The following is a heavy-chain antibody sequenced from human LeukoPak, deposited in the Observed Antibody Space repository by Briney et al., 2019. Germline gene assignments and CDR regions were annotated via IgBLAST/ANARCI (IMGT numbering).Heavy chain of an antibody. D-gene: IGHD4-11*01. CDR2: INHSGST. CDR3: ASGKDYPYYYYYMDV. V-gene: IGHV4-34*01. CDR1: GGSFSGYY. J-gene: IGHJ6*03. Sequence: PSETLSLTCAVYGGSFSGYYWSWIRQPPGKGLEWIGEINHSGSTNYNPSLKSRVTMSVDTSKNQFSLKLSSVTAADTAVYYCASGKDYPYYYYYMDVWGKGTTVTVSS.